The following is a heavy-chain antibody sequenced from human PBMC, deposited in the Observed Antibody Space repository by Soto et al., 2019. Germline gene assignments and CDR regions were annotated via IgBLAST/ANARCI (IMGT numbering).Heavy chain of an antibody. Sequence: PSETLSLTCTVSGGSIRSGGYYWSWIRQHPGKGLEWTGYIYSSGNTYYNPSLKSRVTISVDTSKNQFSLKLSSVTAADTAVYYCARTVVVAATHYYGMDVWGQGTTVTVSS. CDR2: IYSSGNT. V-gene: IGHV4-31*03. CDR1: GGSIRSGGYY. D-gene: IGHD2-15*01. J-gene: IGHJ6*02. CDR3: ARTVVVAATHYYGMDV.